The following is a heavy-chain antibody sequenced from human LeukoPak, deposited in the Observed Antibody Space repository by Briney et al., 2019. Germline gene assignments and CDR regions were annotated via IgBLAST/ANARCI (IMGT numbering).Heavy chain of an antibody. CDR1: GYTFTTYD. D-gene: IGHD2-15*01. Sequence: ASVKVSCKASGYTFTTYDISWVRQAPGQGPEWMGWINTHTGDTRYGQKVQGRVTMTTDTSTSTAYMELRSLESDDTAVYFCARGPGGGSGCSCYPDYWGQGTLVTVSS. J-gene: IGHJ4*02. CDR3: ARGPGGGSGCSCYPDY. CDR2: INTHTGDT. V-gene: IGHV1-18*01.